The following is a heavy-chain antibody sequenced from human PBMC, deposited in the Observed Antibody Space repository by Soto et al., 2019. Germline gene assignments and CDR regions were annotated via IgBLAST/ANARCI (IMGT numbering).Heavy chain of an antibody. V-gene: IGHV4-59*01. CDR1: GDSLKXXX. J-gene: IGHJ4*02. D-gene: IGHD3-10*01. Sequence: ETLXXTCSVSGDSLKXXXXAWIRHSPGKGLEWIGNIYDSGSTNYSPALKSRVSMSVDTSQNLFSLKMNSVTAADTAVYYCARSSMVXVDYFDFWGQGTVVTVSS. CDR3: ARSSMVXVDYFDF. CDR2: IYDSGST.